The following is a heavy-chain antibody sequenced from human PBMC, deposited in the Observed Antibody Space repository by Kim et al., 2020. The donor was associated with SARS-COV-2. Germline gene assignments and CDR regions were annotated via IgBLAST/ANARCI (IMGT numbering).Heavy chain of an antibody. J-gene: IGHJ4*02. V-gene: IGHV4-59*01. Sequence: NYCPPLQSRVTISSDTSHNQFSLKLTSVAAADTAVYYCARAEDSRTFDYWGQGALVVVSS. CDR3: ARAEDSRTFDY.